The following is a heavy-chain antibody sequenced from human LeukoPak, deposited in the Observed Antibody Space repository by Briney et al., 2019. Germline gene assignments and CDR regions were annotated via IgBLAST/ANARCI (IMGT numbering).Heavy chain of an antibody. CDR2: ISSSSSYI. J-gene: IGHJ4*02. CDR1: GCSISSYY. Sequence: PSETLSPTCTVSGCSISSYYWSWIRQPPGKGLEWVSSISSSSSYIYYADSVKGRFTISRDNAKNSLYLQMNSLRAEDTAVYYCARDHVVDYWGQGPLVTVSS. V-gene: IGHV3-21*01. CDR3: ARDHVVDY.